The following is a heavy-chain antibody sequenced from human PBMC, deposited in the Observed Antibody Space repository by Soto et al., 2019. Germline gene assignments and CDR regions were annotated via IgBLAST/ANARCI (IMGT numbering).Heavy chain of an antibody. Sequence: LRLSCAASGFTFSSYAMSWVRQAPGKGLEWVSAISGSGGSTYYADSVKGRFTISRDNSKNTLYLQMNSLRAEDTAVYYCAKFLRQGIAAAGTFWGQGTLVTVSS. CDR3: AKFLRQGIAAAGTF. CDR2: ISGSGGST. J-gene: IGHJ4*02. CDR1: GFTFSSYA. D-gene: IGHD6-13*01. V-gene: IGHV3-23*01.